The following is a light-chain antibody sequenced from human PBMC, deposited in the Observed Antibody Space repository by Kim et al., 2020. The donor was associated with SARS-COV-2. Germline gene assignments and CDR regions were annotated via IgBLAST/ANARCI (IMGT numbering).Light chain of an antibody. J-gene: IGKJ1*01. V-gene: IGKV4-1*01. Sequence: ATINCKSSLTVFYNSNNKNYLAWYQQRPGQPPKLLIYWASTRESGVPDRFSGSGSGTDFTLTISSLQAEDVAVYYCQQYFSTPWTFGQGTKVEIK. CDR3: QQYFSTPWT. CDR2: WAS. CDR1: LTVFYNSNNKNY.